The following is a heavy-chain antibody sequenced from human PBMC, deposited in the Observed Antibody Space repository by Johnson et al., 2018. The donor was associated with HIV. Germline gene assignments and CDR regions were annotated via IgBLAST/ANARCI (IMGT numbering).Heavy chain of an antibody. CDR2: IKQDGSEK. CDR3: ARADRWDQGAFDI. CDR1: GFTFSSYW. D-gene: IGHD1-26*01. Sequence: VQLVESGGGLVQPGGSLRLSCAASGFTFSSYWMSWVRQAPGKGLEWVANIKQDGSEKYYVDSVKGRFTISRDNAKNSLYLQMNSLRAGDTAVYYCARADRWDQGAFDIWGQGTMVTVSS. V-gene: IGHV3-7*01. J-gene: IGHJ3*02.